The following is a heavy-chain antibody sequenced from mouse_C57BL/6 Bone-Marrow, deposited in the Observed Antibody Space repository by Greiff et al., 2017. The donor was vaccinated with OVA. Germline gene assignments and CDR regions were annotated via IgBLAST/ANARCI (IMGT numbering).Heavy chain of an antibody. CDR2: IWSGGST. CDR1: GFSLTSYG. D-gene: IGHD2-3*01. Sequence: QVQLKESGPGLVQPSQSLSITCTVSGFSLTSYGVHWVRQSPGKGLEWLGVIWSGGSTDYNAAFISRLSISKDNSKSQVFFKMNSLQADDTAIYYCARSDGSYFDYWGQGTTLTVSS. CDR3: ARSDGSYFDY. J-gene: IGHJ2*01. V-gene: IGHV2-2*01.